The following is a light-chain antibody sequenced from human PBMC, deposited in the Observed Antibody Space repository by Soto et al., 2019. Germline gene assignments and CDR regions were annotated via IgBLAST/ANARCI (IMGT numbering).Light chain of an antibody. J-gene: IGKJ2*02. Sequence: IEMTQSPSALSASAGDSVTITCQASQDIKNYVSWYQQKPGRAPKLLIYDAASLVTGVSSRFSGSGSGTHFTLTISSLEPEDVATYYCQQFDSVPCTFGQGTKLEIK. CDR2: DAA. V-gene: IGKV1-33*01. CDR3: QQFDSVPCT. CDR1: QDIKNY.